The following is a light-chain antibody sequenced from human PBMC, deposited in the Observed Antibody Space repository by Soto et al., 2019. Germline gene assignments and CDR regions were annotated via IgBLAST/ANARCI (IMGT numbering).Light chain of an antibody. J-gene: IGKJ5*01. Sequence: IVFTQSPGTLSLSPGPRATLSCRASQRLSASDIAWYQQQPGQAPKFLIYGVSRRATGIPDRFSGSGSGTDFTLTISRLETEDFAVYHCQQYGSSPLITFGQGTRLEI. CDR3: QQYGSSPLIT. V-gene: IGKV3-20*01. CDR2: GVS. CDR1: QRLSASD.